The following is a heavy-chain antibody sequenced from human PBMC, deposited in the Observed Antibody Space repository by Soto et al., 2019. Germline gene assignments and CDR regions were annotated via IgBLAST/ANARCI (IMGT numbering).Heavy chain of an antibody. CDR2: IDPGDSYT. D-gene: IGHD2-15*01. V-gene: IGHV5-10-1*03. J-gene: IGHJ5*02. CDR1: GYSFNNYW. Sequence: EVQLVQSGAEVKKPGESLRISCKGFGYSFNNYWISWVRQMPGKGLEWMGRIDPGDSYTSYSPSFQGHVTISADKSISTAYLQWSSLRASDTAMYYCASEGYCSGGSCFVLQRSAPITPLGWSWFDPWGQGTLVTVSS. CDR3: ASEGYCSGGSCFVLQRSAPITPLGWSWFDP.